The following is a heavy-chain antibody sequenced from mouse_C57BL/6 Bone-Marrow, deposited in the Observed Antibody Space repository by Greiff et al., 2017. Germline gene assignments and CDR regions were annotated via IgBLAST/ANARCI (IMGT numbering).Heavy chain of an antibody. CDR2: ISSGGSYT. Sequence: EVQGVESGGDLVKPGGSLKLSCAASGFTFSSYGMSWVRQTPDKRLEWVATISSGGSYTYYPDSVKGRFTISRDNAKNTLYLQMSSLKSEDTAMYYCARLTGIDYWGQGTTLTVSS. CDR1: GFTFSSYG. CDR3: ARLTGIDY. D-gene: IGHD4-1*01. J-gene: IGHJ2*01. V-gene: IGHV5-6*01.